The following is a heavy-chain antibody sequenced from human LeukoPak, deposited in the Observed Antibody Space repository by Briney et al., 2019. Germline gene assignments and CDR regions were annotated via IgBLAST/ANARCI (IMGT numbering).Heavy chain of an antibody. D-gene: IGHD3-10*01. CDR3: AREPYYYGSGSYVVWFDP. Sequence: PSETLSLTCAVYGGSFSGYYWSWIRQPPGKGLEWIGEINHSGSTNYNPSLKSRVTISVDTSKNQFSLKLSSVTAADTAVYYCAREPYYYGSGSYVVWFDPWGQGTLVTVSS. CDR1: GGSFSGYY. J-gene: IGHJ5*02. CDR2: INHSGST. V-gene: IGHV4-34*01.